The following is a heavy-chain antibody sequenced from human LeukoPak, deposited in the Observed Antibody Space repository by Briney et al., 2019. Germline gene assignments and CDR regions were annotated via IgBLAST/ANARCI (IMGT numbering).Heavy chain of an antibody. J-gene: IGHJ4*02. CDR3: ARGPYYYDPSGPGAFDY. V-gene: IGHV3-30*03. CDR2: ISYDGSNK. Sequence: GGSLRLSCAASGFTFSSYGMHWVRQAPGKGLEWVAVISYDGSNKYYADSVKGRFTISRDNSKNTLYLQTNSLRAEDTAVYYCARGPYYYDPSGPGAFDYWGQGTLVTVSS. CDR1: GFTFSSYG. D-gene: IGHD3-22*01.